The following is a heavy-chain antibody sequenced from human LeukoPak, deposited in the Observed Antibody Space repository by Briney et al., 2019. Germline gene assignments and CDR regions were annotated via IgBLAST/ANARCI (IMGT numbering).Heavy chain of an antibody. J-gene: IGHJ5*02. CDR1: GYSFTSSW. CDR3: ARRPHAFDP. CDR2: IYPGDSDT. Sequence: HGGSLKISCKGTGYSFTSSWIGWVPQTPGKGLEGMGIIYPGDSDTRYSPSFQGPVTISADKSTSSVFLQWSSVKASDTAIYFCARRPHAFDPWGQGTLVTVSS. V-gene: IGHV5-51*01.